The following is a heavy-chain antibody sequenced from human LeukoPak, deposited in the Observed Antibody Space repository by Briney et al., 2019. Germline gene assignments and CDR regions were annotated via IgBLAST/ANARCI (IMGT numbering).Heavy chain of an antibody. CDR2: LNGDGGRT. V-gene: IGHV3-74*01. CDR1: GFSFSEYW. J-gene: IGHJ6*02. Sequence: GGSLRLYCAASGFSFSEYWMYWVRQGPGKGGKGLEVVSRLNGDGGRTYHADSVKGRFTISRDNSKNTLYLQMNSLRVEDTAVYYCAKDIKGTNYYYYGMGAWGQGTTVTVSS. CDR3: AKDIKGTNYYYYGMGA. D-gene: IGHD1-14*01.